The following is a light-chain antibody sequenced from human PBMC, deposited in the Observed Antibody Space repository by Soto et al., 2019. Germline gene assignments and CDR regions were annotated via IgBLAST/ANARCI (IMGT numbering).Light chain of an antibody. CDR2: AAS. CDR3: QQRSNWPGT. J-gene: IGKJ2*01. V-gene: IGKV3-11*01. Sequence: EIVLTQSPATLSSSPGERATLSCRASQSVSSDVAWYQQKPGQAPRLLIYAASNRATGIPTRFSGSGSGTDFTLTISSLEPEDFANYYCQQRSNWPGTFGQGTKLEIK. CDR1: QSVSSD.